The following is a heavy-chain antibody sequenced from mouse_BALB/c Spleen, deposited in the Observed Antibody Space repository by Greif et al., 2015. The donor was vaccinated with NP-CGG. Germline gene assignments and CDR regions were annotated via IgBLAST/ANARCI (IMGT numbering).Heavy chain of an antibody. Sequence: EVKLVESGGGLVQPGGSLKLSCATSGFTFSDYYMYWVRQTPEKRLEWVAYISNGGGSTYYPDTVKGRFTISRDNAKNTLYLQMSRLKSEDTAMYYCASTATGAYWGQGTLVTVSA. D-gene: IGHD1-2*01. CDR1: GFTFSDYY. J-gene: IGHJ3*01. CDR2: ISNGGGST. V-gene: IGHV5-12*02. CDR3: ASTATGAY.